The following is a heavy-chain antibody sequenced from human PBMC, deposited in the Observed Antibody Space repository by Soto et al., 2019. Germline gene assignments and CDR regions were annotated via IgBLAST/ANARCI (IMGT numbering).Heavy chain of an antibody. CDR2: IYYSGSA. J-gene: IGHJ5*02. Sequence: SETLSLTCTVSGGYISSVSYYWGWIRQPPGKGLEWIGSIYYSGSAYYSPSLKSRVTMSVDTSKNQLSLKLSSVTAADTAVYYCARLHCNSPNCVPLDPWGQGTLVTVSS. V-gene: IGHV4-39*01. D-gene: IGHD2-2*01. CDR3: ARLHCNSPNCVPLDP. CDR1: GGYISSVSYY.